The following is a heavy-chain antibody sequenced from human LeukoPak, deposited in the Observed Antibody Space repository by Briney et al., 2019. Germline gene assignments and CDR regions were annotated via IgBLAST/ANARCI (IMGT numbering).Heavy chain of an antibody. CDR1: GGSISSYY. CDR2: IYYSGST. J-gene: IGHJ4*02. V-gene: IGHV4-59*01. D-gene: IGHD2-2*01. Sequence: SETLSLTCTVSGGSISSYYWSWIRQPPGKGLEWIGYIYYSGSTHYNSSLKSRVTISLDTSRNQFSLKLSSVTAADTAVYYCARGGVSSTIGHFDYWGQGTLVTVSS. CDR3: ARGGVSSTIGHFDY.